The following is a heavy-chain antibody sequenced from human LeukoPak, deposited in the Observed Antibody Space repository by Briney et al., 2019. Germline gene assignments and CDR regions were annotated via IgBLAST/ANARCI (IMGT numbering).Heavy chain of an antibody. CDR3: ARERDSYDSSGYYDYFFYYMDV. Sequence: SETLSLTCTVSGGSISSYYWNWIRQPAGKGLEWIGRIYSSGSTNYNPSLKSRVTMSVDTSKNQFSLKLSSVTAADTAVYYCARERDSYDSSGYYDYFFYYMDVWGEGTTVTVSS. J-gene: IGHJ6*03. CDR2: IYSSGST. CDR1: GGSISSYY. V-gene: IGHV4-4*07. D-gene: IGHD3-22*01.